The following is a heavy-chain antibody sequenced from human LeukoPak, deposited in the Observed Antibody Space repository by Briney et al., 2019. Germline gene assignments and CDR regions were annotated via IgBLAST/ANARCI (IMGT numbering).Heavy chain of an antibody. CDR1: GFTFSSYA. Sequence: GGSLRLSCAASGFTFSSYAMSWVRLAPGKGLEWVSAISGSGGSTYYADSVKGRFTISRDNAKNSLYLQMHSLTAGDTAVYYCARGPPRGKYYYMDVWGKGTTVTVSS. CDR3: ARGPPRGKYYYMDV. V-gene: IGHV3-23*01. D-gene: IGHD1-1*01. J-gene: IGHJ6*03. CDR2: ISGSGGST.